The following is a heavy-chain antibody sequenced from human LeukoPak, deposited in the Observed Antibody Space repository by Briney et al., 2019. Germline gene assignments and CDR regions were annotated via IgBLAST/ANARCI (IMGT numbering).Heavy chain of an antibody. Sequence: SETLSLTCTVSGGSISSGDYYWRWIRQPPGKGLEWIGYIYYSGSTYYNPSLKSRVTISVDTSKNQFSLKLSSVTAADTAVYYCARITTVTTPYFDYWGQGTLVTVSS. CDR3: ARITTVTTPYFDY. J-gene: IGHJ4*02. CDR2: IYYSGST. CDR1: GGSISSGDYY. V-gene: IGHV4-30-4*08. D-gene: IGHD4-17*01.